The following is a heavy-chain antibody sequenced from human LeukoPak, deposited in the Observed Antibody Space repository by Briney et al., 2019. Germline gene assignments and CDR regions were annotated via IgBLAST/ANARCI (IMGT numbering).Heavy chain of an antibody. D-gene: IGHD3-22*01. V-gene: IGHV3-48*04. J-gene: IGHJ4*02. Sequence: GGSLRLSCAASGFTFSGYSMNWVRQAPGKGLEWVSYISSSSSTIYYADSVKGRFTISRDNAKNSLYLQMNSLRAEDTAVYYCARGLRYYDSSGYPEAYYFNYWGQGTLVTVSS. CDR2: ISSSSSTI. CDR1: GFTFSGYS. CDR3: ARGLRYYDSSGYPEAYYFNY.